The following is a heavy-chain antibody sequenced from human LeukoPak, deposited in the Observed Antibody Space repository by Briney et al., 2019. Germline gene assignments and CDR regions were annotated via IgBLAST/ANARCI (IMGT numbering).Heavy chain of an antibody. CDR1: GDSVSSNSAA. CDR3: ARDKQWFGESPLDY. Sequence: SQTLSLTCAISGDSVSSNSAAWNWIRQSPSRGLEWLGRTYYRSKWSSDYAVSVKSRITINPDTSKNQFSLQLNSVTPEDTAVYYCARDKQWFGESPLDYWGQGTLVTVSS. V-gene: IGHV6-1*01. CDR2: TYYRSKWSS. D-gene: IGHD3-10*01. J-gene: IGHJ4*02.